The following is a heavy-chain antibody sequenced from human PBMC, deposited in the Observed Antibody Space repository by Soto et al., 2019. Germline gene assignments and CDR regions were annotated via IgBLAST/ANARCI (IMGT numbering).Heavy chain of an antibody. J-gene: IGHJ6*02. D-gene: IGHD6-13*01. Sequence: QVQLVQSGAEVKKPGASVKVSCKASGYTFTSYYMHWVRQAPGQGLEWMGIINPSGGSTSYAQKFQGSVTMTRDTSTSTVYMELSSLRSEDTAVYYCARGSSSLNDYYYYGMDVWGQGTTVTVSS. CDR1: GYTFTSYY. V-gene: IGHV1-46*01. CDR3: ARGSSSLNDYYYYGMDV. CDR2: INPSGGST.